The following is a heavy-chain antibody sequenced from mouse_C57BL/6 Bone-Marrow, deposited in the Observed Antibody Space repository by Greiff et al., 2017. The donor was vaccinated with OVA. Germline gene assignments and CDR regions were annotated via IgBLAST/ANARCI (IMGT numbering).Heavy chain of an antibody. CDR2: IHPSDSAT. Sequence: QVQLQQPGAELVKPGASVKVSCKASGYTFTSYWMHWVKQRPGQGLEWIGRIHPSDSATNYNQKFKGKATLPVDKSSSTAYLQLSSLSSADSAFYYCAIEGNRHSWGQGTTLTVSS. CDR3: AIEGNRHS. J-gene: IGHJ2*01. CDR1: GYTFTSYW. V-gene: IGHV1-74*01. D-gene: IGHD2-1*01.